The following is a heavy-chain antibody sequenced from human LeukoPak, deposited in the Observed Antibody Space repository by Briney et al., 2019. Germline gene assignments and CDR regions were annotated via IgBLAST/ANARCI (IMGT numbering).Heavy chain of an antibody. V-gene: IGHV4-61*01. CDR1: GGSVSSGSFD. Sequence: SETLSLTCTVSGGSVSSGSFDWSWIRQPPGKGLEWIGYISDSVTTKYSPSLKTRVTISVDTSKNRFSLNFNSVTAADTALYWCARHNAPRRVGFDFWGQGILVTVSS. D-gene: IGHD1-14*01. J-gene: IGHJ4*02. CDR3: ARHNAPRRVGFDF. CDR2: ISDSVTT.